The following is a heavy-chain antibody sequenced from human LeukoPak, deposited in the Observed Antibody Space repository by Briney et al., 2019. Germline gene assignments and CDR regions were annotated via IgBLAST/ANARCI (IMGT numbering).Heavy chain of an antibody. CDR1: GCTFSSNR. D-gene: IGHD6-13*01. J-gene: IGHJ4*02. CDR2: ISSSSSTI. Sequence: GGSLRLSCAASGCTFSSNRKYWVCQAPGKGLEWVSYISSSSSTIYYADSVKDRFTISRDNAKNSLYLQMNSLRDEDTAVYYCARDLPSIAAAGTDFDYWGQGTLVTVSS. V-gene: IGHV3-48*02. CDR3: ARDLPSIAAAGTDFDY.